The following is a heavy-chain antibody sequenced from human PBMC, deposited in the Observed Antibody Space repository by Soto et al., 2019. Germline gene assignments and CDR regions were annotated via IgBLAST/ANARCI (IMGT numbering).Heavy chain of an antibody. D-gene: IGHD3-22*01. J-gene: IGHJ3*02. Sequence: QVQLQESGPGLVKPSQTLSLTCTVSGGSISSGGYYWSWIRQHPGKGLEWIGYIYYSGSTSYNASLKSRVTISVDTSKNQFSLKLSSVTAADTAVYYCARDGSYYDSSAKGAFYIWGQGTMVTVSS. V-gene: IGHV4-31*03. CDR1: GGSISSGGYY. CDR2: IYYSGST. CDR3: ARDGSYYDSSAKGAFYI.